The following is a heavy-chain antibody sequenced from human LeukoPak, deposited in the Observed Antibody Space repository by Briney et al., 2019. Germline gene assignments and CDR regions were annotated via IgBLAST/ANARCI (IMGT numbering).Heavy chain of an antibody. CDR1: GFTFDDYA. Sequence: PGGSLRLSCAAFGFTFDDYARHWVRQAPGKGLEWVSGISWNSGSIGYADSEKGRFTISRDNAKNSLYLQMNSLRAEDTALYYCAKTNVRGVIITQFDYWGQGTLVTVSS. CDR2: ISWNSGSI. CDR3: AKTNVRGVIITQFDY. D-gene: IGHD3-10*02. V-gene: IGHV3-9*01. J-gene: IGHJ4*02.